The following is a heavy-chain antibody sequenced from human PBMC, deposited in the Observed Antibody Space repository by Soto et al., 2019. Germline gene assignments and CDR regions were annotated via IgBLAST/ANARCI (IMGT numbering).Heavy chain of an antibody. V-gene: IGHV3-15*07. CDR3: TTGLYNSGGMDH. J-gene: IGHJ4*01. Sequence: EVHLVESGGGLVKPGGSLRLSCAASGFRFSIAWMNWVRQAPGKGLEWVGRIKSKTTTGTTDYSTPVKGRFTVSADGSENTLYLNINSLKTEDTAVYYCTTGLYNSGGMDHWGHGTLVTVSS. D-gene: IGHD2-15*01. CDR1: GFRFSIAW. CDR2: IKSKTTTGTT.